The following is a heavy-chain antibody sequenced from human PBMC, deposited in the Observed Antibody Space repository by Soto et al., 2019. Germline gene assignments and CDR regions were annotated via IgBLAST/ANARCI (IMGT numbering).Heavy chain of an antibody. CDR2: IVVGSGNT. D-gene: IGHD2-21*02. CDR1: GFTFTSSA. Sequence: GASVKVSCKASGFTFTSSAVQWVRQARGQRLEWIGWIVVGSGNTNYAQKFQERVTITRDMSTSTAYMELSSLRSEDTAVYYCAAETILAYCGGDCYPGSNAFDIWG. V-gene: IGHV1-58*01. CDR3: AAETILAYCGGDCYPGSNAFDI. J-gene: IGHJ3*02.